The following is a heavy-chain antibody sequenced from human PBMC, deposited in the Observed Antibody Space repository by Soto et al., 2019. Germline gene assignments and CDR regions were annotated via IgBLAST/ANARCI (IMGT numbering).Heavy chain of an antibody. CDR3: ARAVGPYDY. CDR2: ICHDGSNK. Sequence: QVQLVESGGGVVQPGRSLRLSCAASGFTFSTYGIHWVRQAPGKGLEWVAVICHDGSNKYYADSVKGRFTISRDKSNITLYLQMASLRAEDTAVYYCARAVGPYDYWGQGTLVTVSS. V-gene: IGHV3-33*01. J-gene: IGHJ4*02. D-gene: IGHD1-26*01. CDR1: GFTFSTYG.